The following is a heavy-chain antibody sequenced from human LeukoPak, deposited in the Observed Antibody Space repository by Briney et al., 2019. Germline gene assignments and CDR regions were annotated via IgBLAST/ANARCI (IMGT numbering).Heavy chain of an antibody. CDR1: GFIFSNYG. J-gene: IGHJ5*02. CDR3: ARRDGYT. V-gene: IGHV3-23*01. Sequence: PGGSLRLSCATSGFIFSNYGMSWVRQAPGRGLEWVSVISGSGGSTNYADSVKGRFTISRDNSKNTLYLQMNSLRAEDTAVYYCARRDGYTWGQGTQVTVSS. CDR2: ISGSGGST. D-gene: IGHD5-24*01.